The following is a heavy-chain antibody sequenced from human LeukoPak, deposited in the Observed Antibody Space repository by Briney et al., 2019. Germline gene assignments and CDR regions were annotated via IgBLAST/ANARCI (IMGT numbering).Heavy chain of an antibody. CDR3: ARTTSSSWYNQYNY. V-gene: IGHV4-59*12. Sequence: KTSETLSLTCTVSGGSMSPYHWGWIRQPPGKGLEWTGYIYYSGSTNYNPSLNSRVTISVDTSKNQFSLKLSSVTAADTAVYYCARTTSSSWYNQYNYWGQGTLVTVSS. CDR2: IYYSGST. CDR1: GGSMSPYH. J-gene: IGHJ4*02. D-gene: IGHD6-13*01.